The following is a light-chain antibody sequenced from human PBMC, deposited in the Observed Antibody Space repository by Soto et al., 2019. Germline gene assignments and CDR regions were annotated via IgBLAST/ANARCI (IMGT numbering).Light chain of an antibody. V-gene: IGLV2-14*03. CDR1: SSDVGAYDY. J-gene: IGLJ1*01. Sequence: QSALTQPASVSGSPGQSITISCTGTSSDVGAYDYVAWYQQHPDKAPKLMIYEVRNRTSGVSNRFSGSKSVNTATLTISGLQAEDEAGYPCRSYKSSSNPGFGPGTKLTVL. CDR3: RSYKSSSNPG. CDR2: EVR.